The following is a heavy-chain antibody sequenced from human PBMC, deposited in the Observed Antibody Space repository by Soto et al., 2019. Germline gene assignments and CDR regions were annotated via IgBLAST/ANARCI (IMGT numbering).Heavy chain of an antibody. Sequence: AGSLRLSCAASGFPVSSYAMTWVRQAPGKGLEWGSLISCRGGSTYYADSVKGRFTISRDNSRDTLYLQMNSLRAEDTAVYYCAKVHGSGSYHNFPDYWGQGTLVTVSS. CDR1: GFPVSSYA. D-gene: IGHD3-10*01. CDR3: AKVHGSGSYHNFPDY. V-gene: IGHV3-23*01. J-gene: IGHJ4*02. CDR2: ISCRGGST.